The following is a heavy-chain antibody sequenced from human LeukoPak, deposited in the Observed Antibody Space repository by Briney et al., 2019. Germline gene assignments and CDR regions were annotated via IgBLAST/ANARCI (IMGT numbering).Heavy chain of an antibody. V-gene: IGHV3-74*01. J-gene: IGHJ4*02. CDR1: GFIFSDNW. D-gene: IGHD5-24*01. CDR2: MNGDGRTT. Sequence: PGGSLRLSCTDSGFIFSDNWMHWVRQAPGKGLVWVSRMNGDGRTTYYADSVKGRFTVSRDNAKSTMYLQMSNLRAEDTAVYYCAKASVEMATITDFDYWGQGTLVTVSS. CDR3: AKASVEMATITDFDY.